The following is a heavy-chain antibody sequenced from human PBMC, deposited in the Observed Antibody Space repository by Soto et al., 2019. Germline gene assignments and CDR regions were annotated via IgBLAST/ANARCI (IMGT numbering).Heavy chain of an antibody. V-gene: IGHV1-18*01. CDR2: ISAHNGNT. CDR1: GYTFTSYG. D-gene: IGHD1-1*01. CDR3: ARGRYGDY. Sequence: QVHLVQSGAEVKKPGASVKVSCKASGYTFTSYGITWVRRAPGQGLEWMGWISAHNGNTDYAQKFQGRVIVTRDTSTSTAYMELRSLRSDDTAVYYCARGRYGDYWGQGALVTVSS. J-gene: IGHJ4*02.